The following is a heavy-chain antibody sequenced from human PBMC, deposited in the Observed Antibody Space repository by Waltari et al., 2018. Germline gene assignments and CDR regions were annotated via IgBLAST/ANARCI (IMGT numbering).Heavy chain of an antibody. D-gene: IGHD7-27*01. CDR2: IQSKDRGATT. CDR1: GFTFTPAW. Sequence: EVEMVESGGASVKPGESLRLSCVASGFTFTPAWLTWVRQAQGRGLEWIGRIQSKDRGATTDFAAHVKGRFSISRDDSRNTVSLQMNNLKAEDTAIYYCTTLDAPWGGWGQGTLVTVSS. V-gene: IGHV3-15*02. CDR3: TTLDAPWGG. J-gene: IGHJ4*02.